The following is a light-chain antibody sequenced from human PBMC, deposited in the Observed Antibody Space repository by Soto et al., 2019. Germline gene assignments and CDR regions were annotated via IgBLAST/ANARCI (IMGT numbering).Light chain of an antibody. CDR2: TAS. V-gene: IGKV1-17*01. J-gene: IGKJ1*01. CDR1: QGIRND. Sequence: DIQMTQSPSSLSASVGDRVPITCRASQGIRNDVGWYQQKPGKAPKRLIFTASNLESGVPARFSGSGSGTEFTLTISSLQPEDIATYYCLKHNTYPCTFGQGTKVEAK. CDR3: LKHNTYPCT.